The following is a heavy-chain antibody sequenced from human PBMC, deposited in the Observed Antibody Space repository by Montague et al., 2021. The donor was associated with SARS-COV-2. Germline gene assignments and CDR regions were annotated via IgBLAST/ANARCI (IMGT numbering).Heavy chain of an antibody. D-gene: IGHD3-10*01. Sequence: PALVKSTQTLTLTCTFSGFSLSTSGLCVSWIRQPPGKALEWLARIDWADDKYYSTSLKTRLTISKYTSKNQVVLTMTNMDPVDTATDYCARTAGTDYRGYYYYAMDVWGQGTLVTVSS. V-gene: IGHV2-70*11. CDR2: IDWADDK. CDR3: ARTAGTDYRGYYYYAMDV. J-gene: IGHJ6*02. CDR1: GFSLSTSGLC.